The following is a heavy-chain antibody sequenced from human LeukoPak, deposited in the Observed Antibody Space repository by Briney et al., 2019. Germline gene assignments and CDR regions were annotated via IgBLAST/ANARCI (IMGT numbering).Heavy chain of an antibody. CDR3: ARGGLFDP. V-gene: IGHV1-2*02. J-gene: IGHJ5*02. D-gene: IGHD3-16*01. CDR1: GYNFTDYY. Sequence: GASVKVSCMTFGYNFTDYYIHWVRQAPGQGLEWMGWINPNSGDTNYAQNFQGRVTMTSDTSISTAYMELSRLRSDDTAFYYCARGGLFDPWGQGTLVTVSS. CDR2: INPNSGDT.